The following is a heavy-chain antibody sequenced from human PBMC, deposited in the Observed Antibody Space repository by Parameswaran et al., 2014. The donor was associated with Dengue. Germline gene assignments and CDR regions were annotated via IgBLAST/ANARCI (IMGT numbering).Heavy chain of an antibody. D-gene: IGHD6-19*01. CDR2: ISAYNGNT. J-gene: IGHJ4*02. Sequence: SWVRQAPGQGLEWMGWISAYNGNTNYAQKLQGRVTMTTDTSTSTAYMELRSLRSDDTAVYYCARDSSSGWSRGYDYWGQGTLGHRLL. CDR3: ARDSSSGWSRGYDY. V-gene: IGHV1-18*01.